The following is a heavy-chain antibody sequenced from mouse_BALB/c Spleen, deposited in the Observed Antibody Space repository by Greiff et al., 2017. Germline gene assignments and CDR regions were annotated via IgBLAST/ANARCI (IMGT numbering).Heavy chain of an antibody. V-gene: IGHV1-69*02. D-gene: IGHD2-3*01. J-gene: IGHJ2*01. CDR2: IYPSDSYT. Sequence: VQLQQPGAELVRPAASVKLSCKASGYTFTSYWINWVKQRPGQGLEWIGNIYPSDSYTNYNQKFKDKATLTVDKSSSTAYMQLSSPTSEDSAVYYCTRSDGYYHFDYWGQGTTLTVSS. CDR1: GYTFTSYW. CDR3: TRSDGYYHFDY.